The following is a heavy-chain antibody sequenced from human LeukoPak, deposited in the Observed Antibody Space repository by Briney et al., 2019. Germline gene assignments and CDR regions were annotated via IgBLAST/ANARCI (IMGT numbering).Heavy chain of an antibody. CDR2: ISYDGSNK. V-gene: IGHV3-30*18. J-gene: IGHJ4*02. CDR1: GFTFSSYG. D-gene: IGHD3-22*01. Sequence: GESLRLSCAASGFTFSSYGMHWVRQAPGKGLEWVAVISYDGSNKYYADSVKGRFTISRDNSKNTLYLQMNSLRAEDTAVYYCAKDLDDSSGYYYPGFDYWGQGTLVTVSS. CDR3: AKDLDDSSGYYYPGFDY.